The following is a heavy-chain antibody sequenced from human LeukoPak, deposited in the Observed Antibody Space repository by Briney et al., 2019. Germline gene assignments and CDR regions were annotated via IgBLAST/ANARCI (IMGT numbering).Heavy chain of an antibody. V-gene: IGHV1-46*01. CDR1: GYTFTSYY. Sequence: GASVTVSCTASGYTFTSYYMHWVRQAPGQGLEWMGIINPSGGSTSYAQNFQGRVTMTRDTSTSTVYMELSSLRSDDTAVYYCARGYNWNYGWFDPWGQGTLVTVSS. J-gene: IGHJ5*02. CDR3: ARGYNWNYGWFDP. CDR2: INPSGGST. D-gene: IGHD1-7*01.